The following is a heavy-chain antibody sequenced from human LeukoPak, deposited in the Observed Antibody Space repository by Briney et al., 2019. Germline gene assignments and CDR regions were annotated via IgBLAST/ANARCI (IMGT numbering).Heavy chain of an antibody. Sequence: GGSLRLSCAASGFTVSSNYMSWVRQAPGKGLEWVSGISGSGGSTYYADSVKGRFTISRDNSKNTLYLQMNSLRAEDTAVYYCAKDAPLDGYNSYFDYWGQGTLVTVSS. CDR1: GFTVSSNY. D-gene: IGHD5-24*01. CDR2: ISGSGGST. CDR3: AKDAPLDGYNSYFDY. J-gene: IGHJ4*02. V-gene: IGHV3-23*01.